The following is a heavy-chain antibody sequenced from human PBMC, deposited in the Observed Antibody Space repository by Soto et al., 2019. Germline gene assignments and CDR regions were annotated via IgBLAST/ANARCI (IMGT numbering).Heavy chain of an antibody. CDR3: ARRVCGGSCPGPGSDWFDT. CDR1: GGSFSGYY. J-gene: IGHJ5*02. V-gene: IGHV4-34*01. Sequence: SETLSLTCAVYGGSFSGYYWSWIRQPPGKELEWIGEINHSGSTNYNPSLKSRVTISVDTSKNQFSLKLSSVTAADTAVYYCARRVCGGSCPGPGSDWFDTWGQGTLVTVSS. CDR2: INHSGST. D-gene: IGHD2-15*01.